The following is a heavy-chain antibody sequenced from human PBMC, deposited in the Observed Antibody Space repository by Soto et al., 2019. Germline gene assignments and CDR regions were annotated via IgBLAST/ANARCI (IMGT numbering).Heavy chain of an antibody. Sequence: GGSLRLSCAASGFTFNSYGMHWVRQAPGKGLEWVAVISKDGNNKYYADSVKGRFTISRDNSKNTLYLQLNSLRAEDTAVYYCAKDSHAVSRSLEWVVDWGQGTLVTVSS. V-gene: IGHV3-30*18. D-gene: IGHD3-3*01. J-gene: IGHJ4*02. CDR1: GFTFNSYG. CDR3: AKDSHAVSRSLEWVVD. CDR2: ISKDGNNK.